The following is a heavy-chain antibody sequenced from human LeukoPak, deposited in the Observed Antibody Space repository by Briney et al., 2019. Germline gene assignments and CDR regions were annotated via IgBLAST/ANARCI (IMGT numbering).Heavy chain of an antibody. CDR3: ARDLYYFDSSGYYASDL. CDR2: IKKDGSEK. J-gene: IGHJ5*02. CDR1: GFTFSDYW. D-gene: IGHD3-22*01. V-gene: IGHV3-7*01. Sequence: SGGSLTLSCAASGFTFSDYWMSWVRQAPGKGLEWVANIKKDGSEKHYVDSVRGRFTISRDNDKNSLDLQMNSLRAEDTAVYFCARDLYYFDSSGYYASDLWGQGTVVSVSS.